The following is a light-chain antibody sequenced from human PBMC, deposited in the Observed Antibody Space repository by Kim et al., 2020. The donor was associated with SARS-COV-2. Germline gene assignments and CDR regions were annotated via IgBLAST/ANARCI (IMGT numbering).Light chain of an antibody. CDR3: QQYNNWPPWT. CDR2: GAS. V-gene: IGKV3-15*01. J-gene: IGKJ1*01. Sequence: SPGERATLSGRASQSVSSNLAWYQQKTGQAPRLLIYGASTRATGIPARFSGSGSGTEFTLTISSLQSEDFAVYYCQQYNNWPPWTFGQGTKVDIK. CDR1: QSVSSN.